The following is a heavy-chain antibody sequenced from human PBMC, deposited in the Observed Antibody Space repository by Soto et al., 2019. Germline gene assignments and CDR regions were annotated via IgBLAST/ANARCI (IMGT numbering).Heavy chain of an antibody. CDR1: GFTFSDHY. D-gene: IGHD2-15*01. CDR3: ARVRGRGRKYYFDY. CDR2: TRNKANSYTT. V-gene: IGHV3-72*01. J-gene: IGHJ4*02. Sequence: PGGSLRLSCAASGFTFSDHYMDWVRQAPGKGLEWVGRTRNKANSYTTEYAASVKGRFTISRDDSKNSLYLQMNSLKTEDTAVYYCARVRGRGRKYYFDYWGQGTLVTVSS.